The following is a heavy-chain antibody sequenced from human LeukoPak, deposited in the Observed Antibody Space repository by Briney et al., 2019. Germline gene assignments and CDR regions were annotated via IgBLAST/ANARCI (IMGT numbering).Heavy chain of an antibody. J-gene: IGHJ2*01. CDR2: VYHSGST. CDR3: ARAGGWVTTVTTVYSDL. D-gene: IGHD4-11*01. V-gene: IGHV4-38-2*02. Sequence: SETLSLTCTVSGYSISSGYYWGWIRQPPGKGLAWIATVYHSGSTYYNPSLKSRVTISVDTSKNQFSLRLSSVTAADTAVYYCARAGGWVTTVTTVYSDLWGRGTLVTVSP. CDR1: GYSISSGYY.